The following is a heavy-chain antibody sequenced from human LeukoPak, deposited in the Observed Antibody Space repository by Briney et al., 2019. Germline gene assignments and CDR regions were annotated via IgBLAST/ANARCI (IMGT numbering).Heavy chain of an antibody. CDR2: IGTAGDP. CDR1: GFTFSSYD. J-gene: IGHJ6*04. CDR3: AGGITMVRGVISHYGMAV. Sequence: GGSLRLSCAASGFTFSSYDMHWVRQATGKGLEWVSAIGTAGDPYYPGSVKGRFTISRENAKNSLYLQMNSLRAGDTAVYYCAGGITMVRGVISHYGMAVWGKGTTVTVSS. V-gene: IGHV3-13*05. D-gene: IGHD3-10*01.